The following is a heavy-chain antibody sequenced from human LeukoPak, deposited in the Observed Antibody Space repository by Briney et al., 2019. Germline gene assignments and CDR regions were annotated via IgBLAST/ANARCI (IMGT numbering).Heavy chain of an antibody. V-gene: IGHV4-59*06. CDR3: ATGYDSSGYYYVPFDY. J-gene: IGHJ4*02. CDR2: IYYSGST. CDR1: GGSISSYY. Sequence: SSETLSLTCTVSGGSISSYYWSWIRQPPGKGLEWIGYIYYSGSTYYNPSLKSRVTISVDTSKNQFSLKLSSVTAADTAVYYCATGYDSSGYYYVPFDYWGQGTLVTVSS. D-gene: IGHD3-22*01.